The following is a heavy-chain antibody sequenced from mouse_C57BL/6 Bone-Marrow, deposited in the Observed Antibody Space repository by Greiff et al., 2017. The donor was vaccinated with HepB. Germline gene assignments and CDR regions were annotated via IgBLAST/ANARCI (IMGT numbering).Heavy chain of an antibody. Sequence: QVQLQQSGPELVKPGASVKISCKASGYAFSSSWMNWVKQRPGKGLEWIGRIYPGDGDTNYNGKFKGKAILTADKSSSTAYMQLSSLTSEDSAVYFCAKTGTHYYAMDYWGQGTSVTVSS. CDR3: AKTGTHYYAMDY. CDR1: GYAFSSSW. CDR2: IYPGDGDT. D-gene: IGHD4-1*01. J-gene: IGHJ4*01. V-gene: IGHV1-82*01.